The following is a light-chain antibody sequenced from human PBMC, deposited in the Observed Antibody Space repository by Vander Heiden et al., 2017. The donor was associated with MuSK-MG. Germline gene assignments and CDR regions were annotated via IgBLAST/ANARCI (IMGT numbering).Light chain of an antibody. CDR3: QQYYSTPPT. V-gene: IGKV4-1*01. CDR2: WAS. Sequence: IVMTQSPASLAVSFGGTATINCKSSQSVLYSSNNENYLAWYQQKPGQPPKLLIYWASTRESGVPARFSGSGSGTDFTLTISSLQAEDVAVYYCQQYYSTPPTFGQGTKVEIK. CDR1: QSVLYSSNNENY. J-gene: IGKJ1*01.